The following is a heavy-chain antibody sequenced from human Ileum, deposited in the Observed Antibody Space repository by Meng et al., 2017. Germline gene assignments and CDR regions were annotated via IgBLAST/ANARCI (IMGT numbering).Heavy chain of an antibody. J-gene: IGHJ5*02. Sequence: QVHRQGSGPGLVKPSGTLALPGAASGGSISDSNWGMWVRQPPGKGLEWIGEIYHTGSTNYNPSLKSRVTMSLDKSKNQFFLDLTSVTSADTAVYYCARDLLGPAIAASGYFDPWGQGTLVTVSS. D-gene: IGHD5-12*01. CDR3: ARDLLGPAIAASGYFDP. CDR2: IYHTGST. CDR1: GGSISDSNW. V-gene: IGHV4-4*02.